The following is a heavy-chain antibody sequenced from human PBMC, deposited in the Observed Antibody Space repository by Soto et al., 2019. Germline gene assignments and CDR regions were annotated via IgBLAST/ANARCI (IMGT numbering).Heavy chain of an antibody. Sequence: QVQLVQSGAEVKKPGASVKVSCKASGYTFTSYYMHWVRQAPGQGLEWMGIINPSGGSTSYAQKFQGRVTMTRDTSTSTVYMELSSLRSEDTAVYYCARDYPPPPQSDYDSSGYYPGFDYWGQGTLVTVSS. D-gene: IGHD3-22*01. J-gene: IGHJ4*02. V-gene: IGHV1-46*01. CDR1: GYTFTSYY. CDR3: ARDYPPPPQSDYDSSGYYPGFDY. CDR2: INPSGGST.